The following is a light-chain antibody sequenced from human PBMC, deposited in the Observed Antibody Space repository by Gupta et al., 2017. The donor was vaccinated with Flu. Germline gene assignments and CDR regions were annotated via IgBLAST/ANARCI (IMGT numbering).Light chain of an antibody. CDR1: SSDVGGYNY. Sequence: QSALTQPASVSGSPGQSITISCTGTSSDVGGYNYVSWYQNHPGKAPRFMIYGVSNRPSGVSNRFSGSKSGNTASLTISGLQAEDEADYYCSSYTSTSTALVVGTGTKVTVL. CDR3: SSYTSTSTALV. V-gene: IGLV2-14*03. CDR2: GVS. J-gene: IGLJ1*01.